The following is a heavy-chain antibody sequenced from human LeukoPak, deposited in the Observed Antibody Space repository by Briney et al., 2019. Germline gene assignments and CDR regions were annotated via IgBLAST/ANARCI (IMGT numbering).Heavy chain of an antibody. Sequence: PSETLSLTCGVFAVSINDYYWSWIRQSPGKGLEWIGEISHTEGTRYNPSLESRATMSVGTSENQLSLKLIFVTAADTAVYYCARIRCGHSGSVCYNHWGLGTLVTVSS. CDR3: ARIRCGHSGSVCYNH. D-gene: IGHD3-9*01. CDR1: AVSINDYY. J-gene: IGHJ1*01. CDR2: ISHTEGT. V-gene: IGHV4-34*01.